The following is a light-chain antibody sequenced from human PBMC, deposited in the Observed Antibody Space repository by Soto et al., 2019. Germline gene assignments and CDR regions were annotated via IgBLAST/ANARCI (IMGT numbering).Light chain of an antibody. V-gene: IGKV1-5*01. CDR3: QQVDAYPST. CDR2: AAS. J-gene: IGKJ4*01. CDR1: QNLGDW. Sequence: DIQMTQSPSTLSASLGDRVTITCRASQNLGDWLAWYQQKPGKAPNLLIYAASTLQTGVPSRFSGGGSGTDFTLTIDNLQPEDFATYYCQQVDAYPSTFGGGTKVDIK.